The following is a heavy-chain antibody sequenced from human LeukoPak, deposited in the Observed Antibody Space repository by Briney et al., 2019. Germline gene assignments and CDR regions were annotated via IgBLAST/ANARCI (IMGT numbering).Heavy chain of an antibody. Sequence: PGGSLRLSCAGSGFTFSRYIMSWVRQAPGKGLEWISYISSSGSTKYYADSVKGRFTISRDNAKNSLYLQMNTLRAEDTAVYPCAIWMGNHGDFTGPYDYWGQGTLVTVSS. CDR1: GFTFSRYI. J-gene: IGHJ4*02. V-gene: IGHV3-48*01. CDR2: ISSSGSTK. D-gene: IGHD2-21*02. CDR3: AIWMGNHGDFTGPYDY.